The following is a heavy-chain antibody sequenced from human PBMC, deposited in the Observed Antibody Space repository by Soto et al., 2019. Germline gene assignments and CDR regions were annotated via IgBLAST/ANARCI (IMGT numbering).Heavy chain of an antibody. D-gene: IGHD3-3*01. V-gene: IGHV4-34*01. CDR2: INHSGSS. CDR3: ARKLRFLGGNWLDP. CDR1: DGSLSNYY. J-gene: IGHJ5*02. Sequence: NPSETLSLTCGVHDGSLSNYYWNWIRQPPGKGLEWIGEINHSGSSVYNPSLKSRVTISVDTSKNQFSLTLTSVTAADTGVYFCARKLRFLGGNWLDPWGQGTLVTSPQ.